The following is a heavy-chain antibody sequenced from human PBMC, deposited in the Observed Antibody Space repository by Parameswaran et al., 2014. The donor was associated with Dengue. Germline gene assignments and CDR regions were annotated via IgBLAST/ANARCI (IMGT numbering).Heavy chain of an antibody. J-gene: IGHJ6*02. D-gene: IGHD3-16*01. CDR3: ARDAGEFYGVDV. Sequence: RWIRQPPGKGLEWIGYIYYNGITYYNPSLKSRATISVDTSENQFSLKLSSVTAADTAVFYCARDAGEFYGVDVWGQGDHGSPSP. V-gene: IGHV4-31*02. CDR2: IYYNGIT.